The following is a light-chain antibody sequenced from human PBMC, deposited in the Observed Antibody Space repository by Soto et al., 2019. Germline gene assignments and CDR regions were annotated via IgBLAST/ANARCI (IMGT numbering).Light chain of an antibody. CDR2: GAS. CDR1: HSISTN. Sequence: EMIMTQSPATLSVSPGEGATLSCRTSHSISTNLAWYQHKRGQSPRLLGYGASTRATGVPARFSGSGSGAEFTLSISSLQSEDFAVYYCQQYNSWPTFGGGTKVEIK. J-gene: IGKJ4*01. CDR3: QQYNSWPT. V-gene: IGKV3-15*01.